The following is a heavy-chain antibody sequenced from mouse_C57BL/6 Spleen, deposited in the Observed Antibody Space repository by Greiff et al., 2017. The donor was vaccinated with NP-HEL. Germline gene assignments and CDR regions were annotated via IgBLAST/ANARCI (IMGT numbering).Heavy chain of an antibody. D-gene: IGHD6-1*01. V-gene: IGHV1-67*01. Sequence: QVQLQQSGPELVRPGVSVKISCKGSGYTFTDYAMHWVNQSPAKSLEWIGVISTYYGDARYTPKFKDKATMTVDQSSSTAYMELASLTSEDSAGYCCARRDRSEFAYWGQGTLVTVSA. CDR3: ARRDRSEFAY. CDR2: ISTYYGDA. CDR1: GYTFTDYA. J-gene: IGHJ3*01.